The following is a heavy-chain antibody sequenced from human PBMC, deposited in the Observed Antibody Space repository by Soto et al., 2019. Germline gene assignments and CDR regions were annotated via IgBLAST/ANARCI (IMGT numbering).Heavy chain of an antibody. CDR3: AKEITIFGVRCAFDI. Sequence: GGSLRLSCAASGFTFSSYGMHWVRQAPGKGLEWVAVISYDGSNKYYADSVKRRFTISRDNSKNTLYLQMNSLRAEDTAVYYCAKEITIFGVRCAFDILGQGTMVTV. CDR2: ISYDGSNK. CDR1: GFTFSSYG. J-gene: IGHJ3*02. V-gene: IGHV3-30*18. D-gene: IGHD3-3*01.